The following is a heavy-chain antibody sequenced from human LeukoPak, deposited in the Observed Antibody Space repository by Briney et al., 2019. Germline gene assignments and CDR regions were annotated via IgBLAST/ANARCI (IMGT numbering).Heavy chain of an antibody. CDR1: GGSFSGYY. D-gene: IGHD5-18*01. Sequence: SETLSLTCAVYGGSFSGYYWSWIRQPPGKGLEWIGEINHSGSTNYNPSLKSRVTISVDTSKNQFSLKLSSVTAADMAVYYCARIGYSYVRFDYWGQGTLVTVSS. J-gene: IGHJ4*02. CDR2: INHSGST. V-gene: IGHV4-34*01. CDR3: ARIGYSYVRFDY.